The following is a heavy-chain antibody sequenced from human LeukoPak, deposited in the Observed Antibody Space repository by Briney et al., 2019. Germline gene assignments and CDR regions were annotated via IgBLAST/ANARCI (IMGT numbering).Heavy chain of an antibody. D-gene: IGHD5-12*01. J-gene: IGHJ4*02. CDR3: ARALDIVATITSIDY. CDR1: GFTFSSYS. V-gene: IGHV3-21*01. CDR2: ISSSSSYI. Sequence: GGSLKVSCAASGFTFSSYSMNWVRQAPGKGLEWVSSISSSSSYIYYADSVKGRFTISRDNAKNSLYLQMNSLRAEDTAVYYCARALDIVATITSIDYWGQGPLVIV.